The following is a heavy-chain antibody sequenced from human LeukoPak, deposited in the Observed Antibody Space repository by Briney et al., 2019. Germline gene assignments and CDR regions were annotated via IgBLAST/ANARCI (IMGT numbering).Heavy chain of an antibody. J-gene: IGHJ6*02. Sequence: SETLSPTCTVSGGSISSYYWSWIRQPPGKGLEWIGYIYYSGSTNYNPSLKSRVTISVDTSKNQFSLKLSSVTAADTAVYYCARGGVETHYGMDVWGQGTTVTVSS. CDR3: ARGGVETHYGMDV. CDR1: GGSISSYY. CDR2: IYYSGST. V-gene: IGHV4-59*01. D-gene: IGHD2-8*01.